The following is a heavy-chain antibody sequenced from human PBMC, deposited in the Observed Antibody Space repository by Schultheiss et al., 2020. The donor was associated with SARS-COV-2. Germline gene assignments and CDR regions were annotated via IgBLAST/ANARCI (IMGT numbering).Heavy chain of an antibody. CDR2: ISSSSSYI. CDR3: AKDSIAGAYYYGMDV. CDR1: GGSISSSNW. Sequence: ETLSLTCAVSGGSISSSNWWSWVRQAPGKGLEWVSSISSSSSYIYYADSVKGRFTISRDNAKNSLYLQMNSLRAEDTALYYCAKDSIAGAYYYGMDVWGQGTTVTVSS. J-gene: IGHJ6*02. D-gene: IGHD6-19*01. V-gene: IGHV3-21*04.